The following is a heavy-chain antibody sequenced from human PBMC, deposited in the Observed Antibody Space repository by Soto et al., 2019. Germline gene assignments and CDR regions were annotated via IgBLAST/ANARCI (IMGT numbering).Heavy chain of an antibody. Sequence: ASVKVSCKASRYTFTSYCISWVRQSPVQGLEWMGWISAYNGNTNYAQKLQGRVTMTTDTSTSTAYMELRSLRSEDTAVYYCARDTGDGTFDFWGKGTLVTVS. CDR2: ISAYNGNT. D-gene: IGHD7-27*01. CDR1: RYTFTSYC. CDR3: ARDTGDGTFDF. J-gene: IGHJ4*02. V-gene: IGHV1-18*01.